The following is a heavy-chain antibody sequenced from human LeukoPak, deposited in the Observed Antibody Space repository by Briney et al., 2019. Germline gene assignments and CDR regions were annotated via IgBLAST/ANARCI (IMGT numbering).Heavy chain of an antibody. CDR2: IYYSGST. D-gene: IGHD5-18*01. CDR3: ARSYSPEAYYFDY. V-gene: IGHV4-31*03. Sequence: PSETLSLTCTVSGGSISSGGYYWSWIRQHPGKGLEWIGYIYYSGSTYYNPSLKSRVTISVDTSKNQFSLKLSSVTAADTAVHYCARSYSPEAYYFDYWGQGTLVTVSS. J-gene: IGHJ4*02. CDR1: GGSISSGGYY.